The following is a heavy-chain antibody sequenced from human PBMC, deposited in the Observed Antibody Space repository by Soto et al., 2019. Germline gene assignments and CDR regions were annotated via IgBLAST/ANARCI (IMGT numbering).Heavy chain of an antibody. CDR2: IYHTGST. V-gene: IGHV4-4*02. J-gene: IGHJ4*02. D-gene: IGHD4-4*01. CDR3: ASEISNDPEYYFDY. CDR1: GGSITNSIW. Sequence: PSETLSLTCAVSGGSITNSIWWSWVRQPPGKGLEWIGEIYHTGSTTYNPSLKSRLRISVDKSKNQISLNLRSVTAADTAVYYCASEISNDPEYYFDYWGQGTLVTVSS.